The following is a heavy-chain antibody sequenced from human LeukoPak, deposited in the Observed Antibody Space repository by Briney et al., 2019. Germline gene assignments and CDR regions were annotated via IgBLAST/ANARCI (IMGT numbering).Heavy chain of an antibody. CDR3: ARAGAYQLAPIFGVHRNWFDP. CDR2: INHSGST. Sequence: PSETLSLTCAISDEPFSGYYWGWIRQPPGKGLEWIGEINHSGSTNYNPSLKSRVTISVDTSKNQFSLKLSSVTAADTAVYYCARAGAYQLAPIFGVHRNWFDPWGQGTLVTVSS. J-gene: IGHJ5*02. D-gene: IGHD3-3*01. V-gene: IGHV4-34*01. CDR1: DEPFSGYY.